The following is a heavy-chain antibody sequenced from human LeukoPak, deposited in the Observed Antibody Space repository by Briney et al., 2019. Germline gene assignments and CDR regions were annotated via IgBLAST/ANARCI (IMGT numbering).Heavy chain of an antibody. D-gene: IGHD3-22*01. Sequence: GGSLRLSCAASGFTFSSYAMSWVRQAPGKGLEWVAVIWYDGSNKYYADSVKGRFTISRDNSKNTLYLQMNSLRAEDTAVYYCARGGSSGYYRNSHFDYWGQGTLVTVSS. CDR2: IWYDGSNK. CDR1: GFTFSSYA. CDR3: ARGGSSGYYRNSHFDY. V-gene: IGHV3-33*08. J-gene: IGHJ4*02.